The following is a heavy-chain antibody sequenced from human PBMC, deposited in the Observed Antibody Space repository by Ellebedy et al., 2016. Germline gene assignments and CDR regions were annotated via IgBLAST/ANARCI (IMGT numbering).Heavy chain of an antibody. CDR3: ARDYYYDSSGPGYVL. D-gene: IGHD3-22*01. V-gene: IGHV1-2*02. Sequence: ASVKVSCXASGYTFTSYAMHWVRQAPGQRLEWMGWINPNSGGTNYAQKFQGRVTMTRDTSISTAYMELSRLRSDDTAVYYCARDYYYDSSGPGYVLWGQGTMVTVSS. J-gene: IGHJ3*01. CDR1: GYTFTSYA. CDR2: INPNSGGT.